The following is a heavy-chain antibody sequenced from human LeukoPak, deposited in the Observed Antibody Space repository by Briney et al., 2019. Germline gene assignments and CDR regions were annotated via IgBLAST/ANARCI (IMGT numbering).Heavy chain of an antibody. CDR3: ARGPVADDAFDI. D-gene: IGHD6-19*01. Sequence: ASVKVSCKASGGTFSSYAISWVRQAPGQGLEWMGRIIPILGIANYAQKFQGRVTITADKSTSTAYMELSSLRSEDTAVYYCARGPVADDAFDIWGQGTMVTVSP. CDR2: IIPILGIA. V-gene: IGHV1-69*04. J-gene: IGHJ3*02. CDR1: GGTFSSYA.